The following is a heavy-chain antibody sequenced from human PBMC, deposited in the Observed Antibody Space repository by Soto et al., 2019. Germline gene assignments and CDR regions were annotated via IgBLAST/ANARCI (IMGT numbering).Heavy chain of an antibody. CDR3: AKGSTVTTKVYFDY. D-gene: IGHD4-17*01. J-gene: IGHJ4*02. V-gene: IGHV3-23*01. CDR1: RFTFYSYA. CDR2: ISGSGGST. Sequence: GGSLRLSCAASRFTFYSYAMSWVRQAPGKGLEWVSAISGSGGSTYDADSVKGRFTISRDNSKNTLYLQMNSLRAEDTAVYYCAKGSTVTTKVYFDYWGQGTLVTVSS.